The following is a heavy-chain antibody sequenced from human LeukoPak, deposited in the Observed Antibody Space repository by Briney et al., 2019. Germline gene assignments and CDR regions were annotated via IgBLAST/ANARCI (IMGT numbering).Heavy chain of an antibody. J-gene: IGHJ4*02. CDR2: IKQDGGET. V-gene: IGHV3-7*01. D-gene: IGHD3-3*01. CDR3: ARATYDFWSGYRPSYFDY. Sequence: PGGSLRLSCAASGFPFSSYWMAWVRQAPGKGLEWVASIKQDGGETFYVDSVKGRFTISRDNAKNSLYLQMNSLRAEDTAVYYCARATYDFWSGYRPSYFDYWGQGTLVTVSS. CDR1: GFPFSSYW.